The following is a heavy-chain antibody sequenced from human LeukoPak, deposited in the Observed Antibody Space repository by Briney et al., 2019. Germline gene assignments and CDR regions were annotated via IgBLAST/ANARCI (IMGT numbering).Heavy chain of an antibody. CDR2: IIPILGIA. Sequence: GASVKVSCKASGGTLSSYAISWVRQAPGQGLEWMGRIIPILGIANYAQKFQGRVTITADKSTSTAYMELSSLRSEDTAVYYCARGMVAATFDPWGQGTLVTVSS. J-gene: IGHJ5*02. D-gene: IGHD2-15*01. CDR3: ARGMVAATFDP. V-gene: IGHV1-69*04. CDR1: GGTLSSYA.